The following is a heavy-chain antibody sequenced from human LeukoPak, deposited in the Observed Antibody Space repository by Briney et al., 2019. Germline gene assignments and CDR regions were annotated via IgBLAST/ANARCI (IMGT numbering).Heavy chain of an antibody. CDR3: ACLTTADAFDI. Sequence: SETLSLTCVVSGGSISSTSYYWGWIRQPPGKGLEWIGYIYDSGSTNYNPSLKSRVTISVDTSKNQFSLKLSSVTAADTAVYYCACLTTADAFDIWGQGTMVTVSS. D-gene: IGHD3-22*01. J-gene: IGHJ3*02. CDR2: IYDSGST. CDR1: GGSISSTSYY. V-gene: IGHV4-61*05.